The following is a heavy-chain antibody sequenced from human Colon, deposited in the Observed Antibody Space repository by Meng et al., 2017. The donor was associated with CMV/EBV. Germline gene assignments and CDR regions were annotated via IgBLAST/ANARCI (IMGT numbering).Heavy chain of an antibody. J-gene: IGHJ1*01. CDR3: ASHSSYVWGSHH. V-gene: IGHV1-2*02. Sequence: QGQLVHSGAGVRRPVDSLKVSCKASGYSFTGYYIHWVRQAPGQGLEWMGWMDPTTGRTDYAQKFQGTVTMTRDTSISTAYLELSRLTSDDTAVYYCASHSSYVWGSHHWGQGTLVTVSS. CDR2: MDPTTGRT. CDR1: GYSFTGYY. D-gene: IGHD3-16*01.